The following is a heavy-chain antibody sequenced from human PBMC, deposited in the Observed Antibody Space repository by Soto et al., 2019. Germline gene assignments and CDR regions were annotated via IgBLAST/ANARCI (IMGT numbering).Heavy chain of an antibody. CDR3: ARAMNTAELLWTFDY. CDR2: IIPIFGTA. Sequence: SVKVSCKASGGTFSSYAISWVRQAPGQGLEWMGGIIPIFGTANYAQKFQGRVTITADESTSTAYMELSSLRSEDTAVYYRARAMNTAELLWTFDYWGQGTLVTVSS. CDR1: GGTFSSYA. D-gene: IGHD2-2*01. J-gene: IGHJ4*02. V-gene: IGHV1-69*13.